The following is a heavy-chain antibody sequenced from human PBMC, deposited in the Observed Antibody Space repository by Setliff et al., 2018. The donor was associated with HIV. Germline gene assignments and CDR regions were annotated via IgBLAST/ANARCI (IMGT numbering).Heavy chain of an antibody. V-gene: IGHV1-69*13. CDR3: ARAAYYDSRDFSDYYYMDV. Sequence: ASVKVSCKASGGALSTYAINWVRQAPGQGLAWVGGIIPVFGTANYAQKLEGRVTITADESTSTAYMELSGLSSEDTAVYYCARAAYYDSRDFSDYYYMDVWGTG. CDR2: IIPVFGTA. D-gene: IGHD3-22*01. J-gene: IGHJ6*03. CDR1: GGALSTYA.